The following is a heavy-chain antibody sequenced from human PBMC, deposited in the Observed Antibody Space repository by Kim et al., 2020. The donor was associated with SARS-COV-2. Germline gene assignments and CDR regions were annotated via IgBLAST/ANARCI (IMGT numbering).Heavy chain of an antibody. D-gene: IGHD2-21*01. CDR3: ASGPPPGVVVSYNTLDP. Sequence: SETLSLSCAVYGGSFSGYYWSWIRQPPGKGLEWIGDITHSGSTNYNPSLKSLVTISVDTSKNPITLKLRSVTAADTAVSYWASGPPPGVVVSYNTLDPLG. V-gene: IGHV4-34*01. CDR2: ITHSGST. J-gene: IGHJ5*02. CDR1: GGSFSGYY.